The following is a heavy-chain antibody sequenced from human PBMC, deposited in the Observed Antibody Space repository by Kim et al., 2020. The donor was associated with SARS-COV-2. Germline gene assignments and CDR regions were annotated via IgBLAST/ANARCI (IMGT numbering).Heavy chain of an antibody. D-gene: IGHD2-15*01. Sequence: NPSPKIRVPISVDTSKNQFSLKLSSVTAADTAVYYCARDLMVAGTYAFDIWGQGTMVTVSS. J-gene: IGHJ3*02. V-gene: IGHV4-59*01. CDR3: ARDLMVAGTYAFDI.